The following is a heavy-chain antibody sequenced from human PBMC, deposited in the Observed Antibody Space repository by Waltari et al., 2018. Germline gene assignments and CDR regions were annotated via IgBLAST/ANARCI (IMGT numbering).Heavy chain of an antibody. CDR3: ARYCSGGSCYSIDAFDI. J-gene: IGHJ3*02. V-gene: IGHV4-4*02. CDR2: IYHSGGA. D-gene: IGHD2-15*01. Sequence: QVQLQESGPGLVKPSGTLSLTCAVSGGSISSSNWWSWVRQPPGKGLEWMGEIYHSGGATNNPSLKSRVTISVDKSKNQVSLKLSSVTAADTAVYYCARYCSGGSCYSIDAFDIWGQGTMVTVSS. CDR1: GGSISSSNW.